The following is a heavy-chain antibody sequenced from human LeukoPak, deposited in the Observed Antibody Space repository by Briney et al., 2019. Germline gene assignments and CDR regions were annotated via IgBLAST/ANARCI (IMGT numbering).Heavy chain of an antibody. Sequence: SETLSLTCTVSGGSISSSSYYWGWIRQPPGKGLEWIGSIYYGGSTNYNPSLKSRVTISVDTSKNQFSLKLSSVTAADTAVYYCARSVKGRPYLQRGYSGYDFGSGWFDPWGQGTLVTVSS. CDR2: IYYGGST. D-gene: IGHD5-12*01. CDR3: ARSVKGRPYLQRGYSGYDFGSGWFDP. J-gene: IGHJ5*02. CDR1: GGSISSSSYY. V-gene: IGHV4-39*07.